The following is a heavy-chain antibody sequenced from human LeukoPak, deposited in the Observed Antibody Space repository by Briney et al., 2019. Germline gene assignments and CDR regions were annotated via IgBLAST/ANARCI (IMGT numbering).Heavy chain of an antibody. V-gene: IGHV1-69*04. D-gene: IGHD6-19*01. CDR3: ATFASWYSSGLGDAFDI. CDR1: GGTFSSYA. CDR2: IIPILGIA. J-gene: IGHJ3*02. Sequence: GSSVKVSCKASGGTFSSYAISWVRQAPGQGLERMGRIIPILGIANYAQKFQGRVTITADKSTSTAYMELSSLRSEDTAVYYCATFASWYSSGLGDAFDIWGQGIMVTVSS.